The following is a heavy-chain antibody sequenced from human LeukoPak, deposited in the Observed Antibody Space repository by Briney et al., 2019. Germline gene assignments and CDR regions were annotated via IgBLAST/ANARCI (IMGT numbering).Heavy chain of an antibody. D-gene: IGHD3-10*01. V-gene: IGHV4-34*01. J-gene: IGHJ4*02. Sequence: PSETLSLTCAIYGGSFSGYYWSWIRQPPGKGLEWIGEINHSGSTNYNLSLKSRVTISVDTSKNQFSLKLSSVTAADTAVYYCAVWFGELFDLGPRRANERGVGYWGQGTLVTVSS. CDR1: GGSFSGYY. CDR2: INHSGST. CDR3: AVWFGELFDLGPRRANERGVGY.